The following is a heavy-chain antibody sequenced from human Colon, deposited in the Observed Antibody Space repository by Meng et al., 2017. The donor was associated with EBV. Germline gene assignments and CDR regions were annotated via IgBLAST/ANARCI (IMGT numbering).Heavy chain of an antibody. Sequence: LQEAGPGRVKPSGTLSLTCAVSGGSLSSRNWWSWVRQPPGKGLEWIGEIYHSGSTNYNPSLKSRVTISVDESKNQFSLRLSSVTAADTAVYYCARVGAYCGGDCYHPRWGQGTLVTVSS. CDR3: ARVGAYCGGDCYHPR. D-gene: IGHD2-21*02. V-gene: IGHV4-4*02. CDR1: GGSLSSRNW. CDR2: IYHSGST. J-gene: IGHJ4*02.